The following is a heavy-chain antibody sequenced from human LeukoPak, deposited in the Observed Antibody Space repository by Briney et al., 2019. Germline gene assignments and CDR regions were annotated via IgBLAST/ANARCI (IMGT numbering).Heavy chain of an antibody. CDR1: GFTFSSYV. J-gene: IGHJ4*02. D-gene: IGHD6-13*01. CDR3: AKDGSSSWPPLNFDY. Sequence: GGSLRLSCAASGFTFSSYVMSWVRQAPGKGLEWVSAISGSGSSTYYADSVQGRFTVSRDNSKNTLYLQMNSLRAEDTAVYYCAKDGSSSWPPLNFDYWGRGTLVTVSS. V-gene: IGHV3-23*01. CDR2: ISGSGSST.